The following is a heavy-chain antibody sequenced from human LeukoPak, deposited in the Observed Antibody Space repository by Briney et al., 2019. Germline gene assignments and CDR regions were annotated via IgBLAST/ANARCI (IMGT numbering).Heavy chain of an antibody. CDR2: IKRDGSEK. CDR1: GFTFGSYW. CDR3: ARIFPDDGSAYRPFDY. D-gene: IGHD3-22*01. Sequence: GGSLRLSCAASGFTFGSYWTSWVRQAPGKGLEWVANIKRDGSEKQYLDSVKGRFTISRDNAENSLYLRMDRLGAEDTAVYYCARIFPDDGSAYRPFDYWGQGTLVTVSS. V-gene: IGHV3-7*01. J-gene: IGHJ4*02.